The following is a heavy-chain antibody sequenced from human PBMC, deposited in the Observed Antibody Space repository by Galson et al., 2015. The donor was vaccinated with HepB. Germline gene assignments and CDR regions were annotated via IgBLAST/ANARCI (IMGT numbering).Heavy chain of an antibody. V-gene: IGHV3-23*01. CDR3: AKGAATDLYYYYNMDV. D-gene: IGHD1-1*01. CDR1: GFTFDDYA. J-gene: IGHJ6*02. Sequence: SLRLSCAASGFTFDDYAMHWVRQAPGKGLEWVSAISGSGGSTYYADSVKGRFTVSRDNSKNTLYLQMNSLRAEDTALYYCAKGAATDLYYYYNMDVWGQGTTVTVSS. CDR2: ISGSGGST.